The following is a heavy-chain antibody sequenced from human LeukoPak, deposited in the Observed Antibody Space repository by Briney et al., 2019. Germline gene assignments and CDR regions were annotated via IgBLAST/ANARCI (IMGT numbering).Heavy chain of an antibody. D-gene: IGHD1-1*01. CDR2: ISSSSSYI. J-gene: IGHJ3*02. V-gene: IGHV3-21*01. Sequence: PGGSLRLSCAASGFTFSSYSMNWVRQAPGKGLEWVSSISSSSSYIYYADSVKGRFTISRDNAKNSLYLQMNSLRAEDTAVYYCARLPGLEPDAFDIWGQGTMVTVSS. CDR1: GFTFSSYS. CDR3: ARLPGLEPDAFDI.